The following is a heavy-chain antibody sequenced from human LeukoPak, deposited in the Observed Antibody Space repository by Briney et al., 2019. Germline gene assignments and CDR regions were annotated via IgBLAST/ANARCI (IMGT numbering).Heavy chain of an antibody. J-gene: IGHJ6*03. CDR2: IYYSGST. D-gene: IGHD1-26*01. Sequence: SETLSLTCAVSGGSISSTNWWSWVRQPPGKGLEWIGSIYYSGSTYYNPSLKSRVTISVDTSKNQFSLKLSSVTAADTAVYYCASLSGSYYLHYYYMDVWGKGTTVTVSS. CDR3: ASLSGSYYLHYYYMDV. V-gene: IGHV4-4*02. CDR1: GGSISSTNW.